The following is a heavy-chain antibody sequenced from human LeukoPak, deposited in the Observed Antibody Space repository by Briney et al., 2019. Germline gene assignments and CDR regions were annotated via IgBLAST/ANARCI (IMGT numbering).Heavy chain of an antibody. Sequence: GESLKISCKGSGYSFTSYWIGWVRQMPGKGLEWMGIIYPGDPDTRYSPSFQGQVTISADKSISTAYLQWSSLKASDTAMYYCARGLVYSSSLNWFDPWGQGTLVTVSS. V-gene: IGHV5-51*01. CDR3: ARGLVYSSSLNWFDP. D-gene: IGHD6-13*01. CDR1: GYSFTSYW. J-gene: IGHJ5*02. CDR2: IYPGDPDT.